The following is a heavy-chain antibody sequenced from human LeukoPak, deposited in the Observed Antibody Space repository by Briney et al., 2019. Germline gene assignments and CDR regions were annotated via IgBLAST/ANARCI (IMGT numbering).Heavy chain of an antibody. CDR2: IYYTGNT. J-gene: IGHJ5*02. V-gene: IGHV4-30-4*07. CDR3: ARVLAAAGNNWFDP. D-gene: IGHD6-13*01. CDR1: GGSISSGGYS. Sequence: SETLSLTCAVSGGSISSGGYSWSWIRQPPGKGMEFIAYIYYTGNTYFNPSLKSRVTISVDTSKNQFSLKLSSVTAADTAVYYCARVLAAAGNNWFDPWGQGTLVTVSS.